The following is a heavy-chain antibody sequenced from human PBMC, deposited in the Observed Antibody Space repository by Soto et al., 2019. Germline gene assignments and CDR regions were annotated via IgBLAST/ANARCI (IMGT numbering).Heavy chain of an antibody. CDR2: ISGSGGST. CDR3: ATIFVVVVAATPVDAFDI. Sequence: GGSLRLSCAASGFTFSSYAVSWVRQAPGKGLEWVSAISGSGGSTYYADSVKGRFTISRDNSKNTLYLQMNSLRAEDTAVYYCATIFVVVVAATPVDAFDIWGQGTMVTVSS. CDR1: GFTFSSYA. V-gene: IGHV3-23*01. J-gene: IGHJ3*02. D-gene: IGHD2-15*01.